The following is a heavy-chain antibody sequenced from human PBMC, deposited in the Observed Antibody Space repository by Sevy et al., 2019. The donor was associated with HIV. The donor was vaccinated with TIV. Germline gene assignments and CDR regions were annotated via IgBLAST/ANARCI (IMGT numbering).Heavy chain of an antibody. CDR3: AKDLEQQLGPDY. Sequence: GGSLRLSCAASGFTFSSYAMSWVRQAPGKGLEWVSGISTTGGTTHYAESVKGRFIISRDNSKKTLFLQMNSLRAEDTALYYCAKDLEQQLGPDYWGQGTQVTVSS. V-gene: IGHV3-23*01. CDR2: ISTTGGTT. D-gene: IGHD6-13*01. CDR1: GFTFSSYA. J-gene: IGHJ4*02.